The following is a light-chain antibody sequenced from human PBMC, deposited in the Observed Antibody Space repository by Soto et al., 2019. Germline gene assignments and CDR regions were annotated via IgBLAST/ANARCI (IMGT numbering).Light chain of an antibody. CDR2: AAS. CDR1: QGISSY. Sequence: DIQLTQSPSFLSASVGDRVTITCRASQGISSYLAWYQQKLGKAPKLLIYAASTLQSGVPSRFSGSGSGTEFTLTISSLQPEDFATYYCQQFYSYPLTFGGGTKVEIK. CDR3: QQFYSYPLT. V-gene: IGKV1-9*01. J-gene: IGKJ4*01.